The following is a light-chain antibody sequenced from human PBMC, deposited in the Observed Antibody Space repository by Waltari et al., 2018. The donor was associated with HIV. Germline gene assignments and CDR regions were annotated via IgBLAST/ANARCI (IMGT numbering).Light chain of an antibody. CDR3: AAWDDNLDAYV. CDR1: SSNIGSNT. Sequence: QSVLTQPPSASATPGQRFTISCSGSSSNIGSNTVNWYQQFSGTAPTLLISSNDQRPSGGHDRFSRSKSGTSASLAITGLQSEDEADYYCAAWDDNLDAYVFGTGTKVTVL. V-gene: IGLV1-44*01. J-gene: IGLJ1*01. CDR2: SND.